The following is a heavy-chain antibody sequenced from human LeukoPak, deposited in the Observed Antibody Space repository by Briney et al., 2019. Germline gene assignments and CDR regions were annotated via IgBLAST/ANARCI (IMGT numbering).Heavy chain of an antibody. CDR2: ISYDGSNK. CDR3: ASSILEWSLEY. J-gene: IGHJ4*02. Sequence: GRSLRLSCATSGFTFSSYGMHWVRQAPGKGLEWVAVISYDGSNKYYADSVKGRFTISRDNSKNTLYLQMNSLRAEDTAVYYCASSILEWSLEYWGQGTLVTVSS. CDR1: GFTFSSYG. D-gene: IGHD3-3*01. V-gene: IGHV3-30*19.